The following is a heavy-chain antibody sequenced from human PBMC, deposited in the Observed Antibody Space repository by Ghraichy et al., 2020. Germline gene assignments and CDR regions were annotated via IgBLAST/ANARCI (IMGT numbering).Heavy chain of an antibody. CDR1: GFTFSSYS. J-gene: IGHJ4*02. CDR2: ISSSSSTI. V-gene: IGHV3-48*02. D-gene: IGHD6-19*01. CDR3: ARPPPYSSGWASGY. Sequence: GGSLRLSCAASGFTFSSYSMNWVRQAPGKGLEWVSYISSSSSTIYYADSVKGRFTISRDNAKNSLYLQMNSLRDEDTAVYYCARPPPYSSGWASGYWGQGTLVTVSS.